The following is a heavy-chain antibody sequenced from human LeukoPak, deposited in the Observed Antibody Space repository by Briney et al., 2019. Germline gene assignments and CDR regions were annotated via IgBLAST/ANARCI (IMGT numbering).Heavy chain of an antibody. D-gene: IGHD5-18*01. Sequence: GGSLRLSCAASGFTFSSYAMSWVRQAPGKGREWVSAISGSGGSTYYADSVKGRSTISRDNSKNTLYLQMNSLRAEDTAVYYCAKEKYSYGAYYFDYWGQGTLVTVSS. CDR2: ISGSGGST. J-gene: IGHJ4*02. CDR1: GFTFSSYA. V-gene: IGHV3-23*01. CDR3: AKEKYSYGAYYFDY.